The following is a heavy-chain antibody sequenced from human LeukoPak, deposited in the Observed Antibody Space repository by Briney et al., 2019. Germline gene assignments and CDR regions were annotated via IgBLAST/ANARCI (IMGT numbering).Heavy chain of an antibody. CDR2: IYHNWST. CDR1: GYSLSSGFH. Sequence: PSETLSLTCTVSGYSLSSGFHWGWIRPPPGKGLEWIGNIYHNWSTYYNPSLKSRVTISVDTSKNQYSLTLSSVTAADTAVYYGARSLTYYYDKFDPWGQGTLVTVSS. J-gene: IGHJ5*02. V-gene: IGHV4-38-2*02. D-gene: IGHD3-22*01. CDR3: ARSLTYYYDKFDP.